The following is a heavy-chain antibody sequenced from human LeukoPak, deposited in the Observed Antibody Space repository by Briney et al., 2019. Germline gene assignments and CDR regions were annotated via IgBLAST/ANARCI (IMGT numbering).Heavy chain of an antibody. D-gene: IGHD2-15*01. CDR3: AALLGYCSGGSCYGAFDY. CDR1: GFTFTSSA. CDR2: IVVGSGNT. J-gene: IGHJ4*02. V-gene: IGHV1-58*02. Sequence: SVKVSCKASGFTFTSSAMQWVRQARGQHLEWIGWIVVGSGNTNYAQKFQERVTITRDMSTSTAYMELSSLRSEDTAVYYCAALLGYCSGGSCYGAFDYWGQGTLVTVSS.